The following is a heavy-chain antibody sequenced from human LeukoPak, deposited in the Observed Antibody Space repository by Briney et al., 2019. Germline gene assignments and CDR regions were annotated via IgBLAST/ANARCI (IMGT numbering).Heavy chain of an antibody. CDR3: ARDRCSGGSCYCWFDP. V-gene: IGHV1-3*01. Sequence: ASVTDSCKASAYTFSRYTMHWVSQAPGQRLEWMGWIKAHNGNTKYSKKIQGRVTITRDTSASTSYMELSSPRSEDTAVYYCARDRCSGGSCYCWFDPWGQGTLVTVSS. CDR1: AYTFSRYT. CDR2: IKAHNGNT. D-gene: IGHD2-15*01. J-gene: IGHJ5*02.